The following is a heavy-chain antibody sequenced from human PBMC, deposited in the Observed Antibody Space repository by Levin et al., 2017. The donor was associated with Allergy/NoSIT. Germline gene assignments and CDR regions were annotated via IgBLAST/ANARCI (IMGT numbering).Heavy chain of an antibody. CDR1: GFTFSSYA. J-gene: IGHJ4*02. Sequence: GESLKISCAASGFTFSSYAVSWVRQAPGKGLEWVSTISGSGGSTYYADSVKGRFTISRDNSKNTLYLQMNSLRAEDTAVYYCAKLGLKLGGDYWGQGTLVTVSS. CDR2: ISGSGGST. D-gene: IGHD7-27*01. CDR3: AKLGLKLGGDY. V-gene: IGHV3-23*01.